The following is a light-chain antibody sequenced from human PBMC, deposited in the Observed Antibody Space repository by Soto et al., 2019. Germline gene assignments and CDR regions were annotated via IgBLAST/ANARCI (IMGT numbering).Light chain of an antibody. CDR2: DVT. V-gene: IGLV2-14*01. Sequence: QSVLTQPASVSGSPGQSITISCTGTSSDVGGYNYVSWYQQHPGKAPKLMIYDVTDRPSGVSNRFSGSKSGNTASLTTSGLQAEDEADYYCRSYTSSSTLVLFGGGTKVTVL. CDR3: RSYTSSSTLVL. J-gene: IGLJ2*01. CDR1: SSDVGGYNY.